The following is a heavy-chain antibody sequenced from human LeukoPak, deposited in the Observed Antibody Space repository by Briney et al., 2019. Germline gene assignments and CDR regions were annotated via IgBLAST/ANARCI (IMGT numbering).Heavy chain of an antibody. J-gene: IGHJ4*02. CDR3: ARDGYNPDY. Sequence: GGSLRLSCAASGFNFSSYEMNWVRQAPGKGLEWVSYISSSGSTIYYADSVKGRFTISRDNAKNSLYLQMNSLRAEDTAVYYCARDGYNPDYWGQGTLVTVSS. V-gene: IGHV3-48*03. CDR2: ISSSGSTI. CDR1: GFNFSSYE. D-gene: IGHD5-24*01.